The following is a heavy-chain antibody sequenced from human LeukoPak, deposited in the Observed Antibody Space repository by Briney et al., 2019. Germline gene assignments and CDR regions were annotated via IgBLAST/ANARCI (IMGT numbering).Heavy chain of an antibody. CDR1: GYTFTGYY. V-gene: IGHV1-2*02. D-gene: IGHD3-10*01. Sequence: ASVKVSCKASGYTFTGYYMHWVRQAPGQGLEWMGWINPNSGGTNYAQKFQGRVTMTRDTSISTAYMELSRLRSDDTAVYYCARDLLGAGYYYYMDVCGKGTTVTVSS. J-gene: IGHJ6*03. CDR3: ARDLLGAGYYYYMDV. CDR2: INPNSGGT.